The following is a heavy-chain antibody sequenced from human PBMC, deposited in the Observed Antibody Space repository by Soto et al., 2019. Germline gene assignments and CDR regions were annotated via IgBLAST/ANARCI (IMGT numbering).Heavy chain of an antibody. CDR3: TRLISAAQDC. CDR1: GFVFKDSS. Sequence: GGSLRLSCEASGFVFKDSSIHWVRQASGKGLEWVGRIRDRAYNYATAYAASVKGRFTISRDDSNNKAYLQMDSLKTEDTAIYYCTRLISAAQDCWGQGTLVTVSS. D-gene: IGHD3-10*01. CDR2: IRDRAYNYAT. J-gene: IGHJ4*02. V-gene: IGHV3-73*01.